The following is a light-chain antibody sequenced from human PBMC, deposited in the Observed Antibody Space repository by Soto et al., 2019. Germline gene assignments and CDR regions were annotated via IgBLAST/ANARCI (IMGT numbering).Light chain of an antibody. CDR3: QQFNNWPPWT. J-gene: IGKJ1*01. V-gene: IGKV3-15*01. Sequence: EIVMTQSSATLSVSPGERATLSCRASQNVGNNLVWYQQKPGQAPRLLIYGASTRAAGIPDRFSGSGSGTEFTLTISGLQSDDFAVYYCQQFNNWPPWTFGQGTKVDIK. CDR1: QNVGNN. CDR2: GAS.